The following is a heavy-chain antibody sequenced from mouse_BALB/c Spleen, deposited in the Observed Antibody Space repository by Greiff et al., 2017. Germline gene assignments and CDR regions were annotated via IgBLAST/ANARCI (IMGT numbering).Heavy chain of an antibody. CDR1: GYSITSDYA. V-gene: IGHV3-2*02. Sequence: EVKLMESGPGLVKPSQSLSLTCTVTGYSITSDYAWNWIRQFPGNKLEWMGYISYSGSTSYNPSLKSRISITRDTSKNQFFLQLNSVTTEDTATYYCAREGYDYDVPLYYYAMDYWGQGTSVTVSS. CDR3: AREGYDYDVPLYYYAMDY. CDR2: ISYSGST. J-gene: IGHJ4*01. D-gene: IGHD2-4*01.